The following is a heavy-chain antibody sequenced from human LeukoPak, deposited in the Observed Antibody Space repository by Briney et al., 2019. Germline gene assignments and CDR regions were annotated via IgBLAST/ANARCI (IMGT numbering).Heavy chain of an antibody. J-gene: IGHJ4*02. CDR2: ISSSGSTI. CDR1: GFTFSSYE. CDR3: ARSRIAVAYFDY. D-gene: IGHD6-19*01. V-gene: IGHV3-48*03. Sequence: PWGSLRLSCAASGFTFSSYEMNWVRQAPGKGLEWVSYISSSGSTIYYADSVKGRFTISRDNAKNSLYLQMNSLRAEDTAVYYCARSRIAVAYFDYWGQGTLVTVSS.